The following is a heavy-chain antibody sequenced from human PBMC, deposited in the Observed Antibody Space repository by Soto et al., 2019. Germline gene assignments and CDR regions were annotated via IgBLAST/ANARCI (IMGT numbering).Heavy chain of an antibody. CDR2: IITIPGTA. J-gene: IGHJ6*02. V-gene: IGHV1-69*01. Sequence: QVQLVQSGAEVKKPGSSVKVSCKASGGTFSSYAISWVRQAPGQGLEWMGGIITIPGTANYAQKFQGRVTITADESTSTAYMERSSLRSEDTAVYYCARSQGSSTSLEIYYYYYYGMDVWGQGTTVTVSS. D-gene: IGHD2-2*01. CDR1: GGTFSSYA. CDR3: ARSQGSSTSLEIYYYYYYGMDV.